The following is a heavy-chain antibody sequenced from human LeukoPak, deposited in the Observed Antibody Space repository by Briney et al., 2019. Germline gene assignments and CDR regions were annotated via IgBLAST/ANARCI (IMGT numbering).Heavy chain of an antibody. CDR3: ARVMRLTMIRGVPPWFDP. J-gene: IGHJ5*02. V-gene: IGHV3-53*01. CDR1: GFTFTTYD. Sequence: PGGSLRLSCAASGFTFTTYDMSWVCQAPGKGPEWVSVIYTSGSTHYADSVKGRFTNSRDNSKNTLYLQMNSLRAEDTAVYYCARVMRLTMIRGVPPWFDPWGQGTLVTVSS. D-gene: IGHD3-10*01. CDR2: IYTSGST.